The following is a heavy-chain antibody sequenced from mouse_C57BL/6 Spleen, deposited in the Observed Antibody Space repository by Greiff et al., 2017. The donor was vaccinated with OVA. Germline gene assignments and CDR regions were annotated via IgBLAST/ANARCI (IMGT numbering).Heavy chain of an antibody. Sequence: VQPPQSGAAPLKPGASAKIFCKASGYAFCRHWKNRVKQRPGQGLEWIGQIYPGDGENKYNVKFKGKTTRTADKSTRTAYMRLSSLTSEDSAVYFCARLYYAMDYWGQGTSVTVAS. CDR3: ARLYYAMDY. V-gene: IGHV1-80*01. CDR1: GYAFCRHW. J-gene: IGHJ4*01. CDR2: IYPGDGEN.